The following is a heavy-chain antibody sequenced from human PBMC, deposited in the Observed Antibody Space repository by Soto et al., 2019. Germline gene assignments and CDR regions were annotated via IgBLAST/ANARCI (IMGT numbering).Heavy chain of an antibody. Sequence: EVQLLESGGGLVQPGGSLRLSCAASGFTFSSYAMSWVRQAPGKGLEWVSAISGSGGSTYYADSVKGRFTISRDNSKNPLYLQMNSLRAEDTAVYYCAKDLSNNYYGSGSYYYYYGMDVWGQGTTVTVSS. V-gene: IGHV3-23*01. CDR1: GFTFSSYA. CDR2: ISGSGGST. CDR3: AKDLSNNYYGSGSYYYYYGMDV. J-gene: IGHJ6*02. D-gene: IGHD3-10*01.